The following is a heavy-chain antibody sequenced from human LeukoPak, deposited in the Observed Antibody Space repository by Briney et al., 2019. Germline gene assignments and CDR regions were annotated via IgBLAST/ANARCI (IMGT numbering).Heavy chain of an antibody. J-gene: IGHJ5*02. CDR1: GFTFSTYW. V-gene: IGHV3-7*01. Sequence: GGSLRLSCAASGFTFSTYWMSWVRQAPGKGLEWVANIKLDGSEKYYVDSVKGRFTISRDNAKNSLYLQMNSLRGEDTAVYYCARGYSSSPNWFDPWGQGTLVTVSS. CDR3: ARGYSSSPNWFDP. CDR2: IKLDGSEK. D-gene: IGHD6-6*01.